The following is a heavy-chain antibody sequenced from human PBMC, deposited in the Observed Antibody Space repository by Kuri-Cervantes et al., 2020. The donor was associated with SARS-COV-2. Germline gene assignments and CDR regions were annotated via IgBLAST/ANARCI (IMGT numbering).Heavy chain of an antibody. Sequence: SQTLSLTCAVSGDSFSSIDYYWAWIRQPPGKGLEWIASLSYTGSTFYNPSLNSRVTISVDTSKNQLSLTLSSVTAADTAVYYCARLGVGSDPNPDYWGQGTLVTVSS. D-gene: IGHD1-26*01. V-gene: IGHV4-39*01. CDR3: ARLGVGSDPNPDY. J-gene: IGHJ4*02. CDR1: GDSFSSIDYY. CDR2: LSYTGST.